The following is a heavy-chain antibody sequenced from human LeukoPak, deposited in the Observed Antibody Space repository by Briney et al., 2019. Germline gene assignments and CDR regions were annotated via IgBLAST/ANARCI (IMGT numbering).Heavy chain of an antibody. J-gene: IGHJ6*02. D-gene: IGHD4-17*01. V-gene: IGHV1-69*13. CDR2: IIPIFGTA. CDR1: GGTFSSYA. CDR3: ARGAVTTPDGNYYYGMDV. Sequence: GASVKVSCKASGGTFSSYAISWVRQAPGQGLEWMGGIIPIFGTANYAQKFQGRVTITADESTSTAYMGLSSLRSEDTAVYYCARGAVTTPDGNYYYGMDVWGQGTTVTVSS.